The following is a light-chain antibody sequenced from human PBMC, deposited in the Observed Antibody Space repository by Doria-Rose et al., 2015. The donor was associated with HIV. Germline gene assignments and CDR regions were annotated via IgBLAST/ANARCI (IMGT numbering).Light chain of an antibody. J-gene: IGKJ3*01. CDR1: QSLLYTSTNY. Sequence: DIQVTQSPESLGMSLGERATLNCKSNQSLLYTSTNYLAWYQQNPGQPPKLLIYWASTRQSGVPARFSGSGSGTDFTLTISSLEAEDVAVYYCQQYYDTPSFGPGTTVDIK. CDR2: WAS. V-gene: IGKV4-1*01. CDR3: QQYYDTPS.